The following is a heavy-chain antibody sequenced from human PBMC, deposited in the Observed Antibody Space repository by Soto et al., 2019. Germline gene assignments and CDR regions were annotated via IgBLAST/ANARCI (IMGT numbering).Heavy chain of an antibody. D-gene: IGHD3-3*01. Sequence: QVQLVESGGGVVQPGRSLRLSCAASGFTFSSYGMHWVRQAPGKGLEWEAVIWYDGSNKYYADSVKGRFTISRDNSKNTLYLQMNILRAEDTAVYYCARDSPHNYDFWSGYYYYYGMDVWGQGTTVTVSS. CDR1: GFTFSSYG. CDR2: IWYDGSNK. J-gene: IGHJ6*02. V-gene: IGHV3-33*01. CDR3: ARDSPHNYDFWSGYYYYYGMDV.